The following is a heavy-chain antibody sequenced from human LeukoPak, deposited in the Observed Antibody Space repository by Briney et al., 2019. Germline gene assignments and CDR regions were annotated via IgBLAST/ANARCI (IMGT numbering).Heavy chain of an antibody. Sequence: GGSLRLSCEASGFSFSDHWMHWVRQAPGKGLVWVSRISSDGSSTTYADSVKGRFTSSRDNAKNTLYLQMNSLRAEDTAVYYCAREIEGGYNAFDIWGQGTMVTVSS. CDR3: AREIEGGYNAFDI. J-gene: IGHJ3*02. CDR2: ISSDGSST. CDR1: GFSFSDHW. V-gene: IGHV3-74*01. D-gene: IGHD3-10*01.